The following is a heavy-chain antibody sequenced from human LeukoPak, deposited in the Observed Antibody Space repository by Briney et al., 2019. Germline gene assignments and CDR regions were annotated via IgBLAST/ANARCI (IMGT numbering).Heavy chain of an antibody. D-gene: IGHD3-16*01. V-gene: IGHV4-38-2*02. CDR1: GYSISSDYY. CDR3: ANADTEDCFDY. Sequence: SETLSLTCTVSGYSISSDYYWGWVRQPPGKGLEWVGSIYHDESTFYNPSLKYRVTISLDRPKKQFSLRLASVTAADTAIYYCANADTEDCFDYWGQGTLVTVSS. J-gene: IGHJ4*02. CDR2: IYHDEST.